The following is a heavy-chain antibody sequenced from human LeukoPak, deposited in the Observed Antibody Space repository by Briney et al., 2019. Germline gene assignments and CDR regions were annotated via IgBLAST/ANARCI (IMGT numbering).Heavy chain of an antibody. CDR2: TYYRSKWYH. D-gene: IGHD5-12*01. CDR3: AREVATIDY. CDR1: GDSVSSNSAA. Sequence: SQTLSLTCAISGDSVSSNSAAWNWTRQSPSRGLEWLGRTYYRSKWYHDYAVSVKSRITIHLDTYKNQFSLQLNSLTHEDTAVYYCAREVATIDYWGQGTLVSVSS. J-gene: IGHJ4*02. V-gene: IGHV6-1*01.